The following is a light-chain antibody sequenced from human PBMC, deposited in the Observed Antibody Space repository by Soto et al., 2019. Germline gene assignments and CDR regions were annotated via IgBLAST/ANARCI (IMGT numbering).Light chain of an antibody. CDR1: LDSTSY. V-gene: IGKV1-33*01. CDR2: DAP. Sequence: DIQMTQAPSALSAAVGVRVTITCQARLDSTSYLNCYQPKPGKAPKLMIYDAPLLNEGVPSRFSGSGAGTDFTLTSSSLQTEDVATYYCQRCAYIPLFGHGTTV. J-gene: IGKJ3*01. CDR3: QRCAYIPL.